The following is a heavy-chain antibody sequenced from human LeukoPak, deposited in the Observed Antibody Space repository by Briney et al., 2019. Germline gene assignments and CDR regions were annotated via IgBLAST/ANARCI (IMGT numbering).Heavy chain of an antibody. CDR3: ARWTSCSGDCHILDY. Sequence: SETLSLTCTVSGGSISGYYWSWSRQPPGKGVEWIGNLYYMRGAWYKSSLKSRVTTSVDTSRNEFSLKLSSVTTADTAVYYCARWTSCSGDCHILDYWGQGILVTVSS. CDR2: LYYMRGA. D-gene: IGHD2-21*02. CDR1: GGSISGYY. J-gene: IGHJ4*02. V-gene: IGHV4-59*01.